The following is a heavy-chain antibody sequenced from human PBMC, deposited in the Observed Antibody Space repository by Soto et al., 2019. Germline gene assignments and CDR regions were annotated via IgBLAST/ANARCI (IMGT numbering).Heavy chain of an antibody. D-gene: IGHD6-13*01. CDR1: GFIFSNFE. V-gene: IGHV3-48*03. J-gene: IGHJ4*01. CDR3: ARGDTSWYASFYY. CDR2: VSNSGTK. Sequence: EVQLVESGGRLVQPGGSLRLSCAVSGFIFSNFEMNWVRQAPGKGLEWISYVSNSGTKSYADSVKGRFTISRDNTKDSLYLQMNSLRAEDTAVYYCARGDTSWYASFYYWGHGVLVTVSS.